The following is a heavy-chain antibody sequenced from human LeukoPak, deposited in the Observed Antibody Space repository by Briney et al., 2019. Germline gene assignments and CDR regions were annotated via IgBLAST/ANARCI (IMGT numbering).Heavy chain of an antibody. CDR1: GFTFSDYY. CDR2: ISSSGGTT. Sequence: PGGSLRLSCAASGFTFSDYYMSWIRQAPGKGLEWVSYISSSGGTTYYADSVKGRFTISRDNAKNSLYLQMSSLRAEDTAVYYCAKDYHRYSYGLDWGQGALVTVSS. CDR3: AKDYHRYSYGLD. V-gene: IGHV3-11*01. D-gene: IGHD5-18*01. J-gene: IGHJ4*02.